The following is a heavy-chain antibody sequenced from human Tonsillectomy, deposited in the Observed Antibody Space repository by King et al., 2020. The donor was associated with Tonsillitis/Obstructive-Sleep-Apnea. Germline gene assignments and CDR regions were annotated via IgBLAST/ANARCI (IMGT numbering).Heavy chain of an antibody. Sequence: VQLVESGGGLVQPGGSLRLSCAASGFTFSNYAMSWVRQAPGKGLEWVSAISGSGGSTYYADSVKGRFTISRDNSKNTLYLQMNSLRAEATAVYYCAKSRYSNYNYAMDVWGQGTTVTVSS. CDR3: AKSRYSNYNYAMDV. D-gene: IGHD4-11*01. CDR2: ISGSGGST. CDR1: GFTFSNYA. V-gene: IGHV3-23*04. J-gene: IGHJ6*02.